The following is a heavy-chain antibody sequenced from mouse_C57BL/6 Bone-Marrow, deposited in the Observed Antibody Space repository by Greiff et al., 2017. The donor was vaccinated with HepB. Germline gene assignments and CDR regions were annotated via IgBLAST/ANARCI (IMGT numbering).Heavy chain of an antibody. CDR2: IYPGDGDT. V-gene: IGHV1-82*01. Sequence: QVQLQQSGPELVKPGASVKISCKASGYAFSSSWMNWVKQRPGKGLEWIGRIYPGDGDTNYNGKFKGKATLTADKSSSTAYMQLSSLTSEDSAVYFCAREVYYGWAYWGQGTLVTVSA. CDR1: GYAFSSSW. J-gene: IGHJ3*01. CDR3: AREVYYGWAY. D-gene: IGHD1-1*01.